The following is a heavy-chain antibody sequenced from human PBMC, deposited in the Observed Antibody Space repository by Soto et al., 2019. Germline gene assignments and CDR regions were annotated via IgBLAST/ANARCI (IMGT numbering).Heavy chain of an antibody. Sequence: GQLLESRGGLVQPGGSLRLSCAASGFTFSNYAMNWARQAPGKGLEWVAVISYDGSNKYYADSVKGRFTISRDNSKNTLYLQMNSLRAEDTAVYYCARALGLTGYYIYWGQGTLVTVSS. CDR2: ISYDGSNK. V-gene: IGHV3-30-3*01. CDR1: GFTFSNYA. D-gene: IGHD3-9*01. CDR3: ARALGLTGYYIY. J-gene: IGHJ4*02.